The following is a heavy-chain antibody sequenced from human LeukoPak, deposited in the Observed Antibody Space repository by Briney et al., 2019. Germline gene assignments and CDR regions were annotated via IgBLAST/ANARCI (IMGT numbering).Heavy chain of an antibody. J-gene: IGHJ6*03. Sequence: GGSLRLSCAASGFTFSSYEMNWVRQAPGKGLEWVSAFSGSGVSTYYADSVKGRFTISRDNSKNSLYLQMNSLRAEDTAVYYCAKCILTGYYKGYMDVWGKGTTVTISS. D-gene: IGHD3-9*01. CDR2: FSGSGVST. CDR3: AKCILTGYYKGYMDV. V-gene: IGHV3-23*01. CDR1: GFTFSSYE.